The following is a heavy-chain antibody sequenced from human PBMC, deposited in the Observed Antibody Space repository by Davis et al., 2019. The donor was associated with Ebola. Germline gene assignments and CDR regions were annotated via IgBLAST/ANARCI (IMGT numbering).Heavy chain of an antibody. J-gene: IGHJ6*03. D-gene: IGHD3-22*01. Sequence: LRLSCTVSGGSISRGGSYWTWIRQHPGKGLEWIGYIYYSGSTYYKPSLKSRVTIPLDTSKNQFSLNLYSVTAADTAVYYCARDLRYDSSGYDYYFYMDVWGKGTTVTVSS. CDR3: ARDLRYDSSGYDYYFYMDV. CDR1: GGSISRGGSY. V-gene: IGHV4-31*03. CDR2: IYYSGST.